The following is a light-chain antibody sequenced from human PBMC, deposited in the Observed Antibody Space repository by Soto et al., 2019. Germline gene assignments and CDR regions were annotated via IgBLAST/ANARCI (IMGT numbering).Light chain of an antibody. CDR1: SGHSSYI. V-gene: IGLV4-60*02. Sequence: QLVLTQSSSASASLGSSVKLTCTLSSGHSSYIIAWHQQQPGKAPRYLMKLEGSGNYNKGSGVPDRFSGSSSGADRYLTISNLQFEDEAEYYCETWESNTQVFGGGTKLTVL. CDR3: ETWESNTQV. CDR2: LEGSGNY. J-gene: IGLJ3*02.